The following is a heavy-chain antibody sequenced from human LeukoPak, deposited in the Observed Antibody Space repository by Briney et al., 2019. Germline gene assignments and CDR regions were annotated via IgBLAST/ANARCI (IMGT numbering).Heavy chain of an antibody. Sequence: SETLSLTCAVSGGSISSSNWWSWVRQPPGKGLEWIGEIYHSGSTNYNPSLKSRVTISVDKSKNQFSLKLSSVTAADTAVYYCARDLGSGWKGIDYGGQGTLVTVS. J-gene: IGHJ4*02. V-gene: IGHV4-4*02. CDR2: IYHSGST. CDR1: GGSISSSNW. D-gene: IGHD6-19*01. CDR3: ARDLGSGWKGIDY.